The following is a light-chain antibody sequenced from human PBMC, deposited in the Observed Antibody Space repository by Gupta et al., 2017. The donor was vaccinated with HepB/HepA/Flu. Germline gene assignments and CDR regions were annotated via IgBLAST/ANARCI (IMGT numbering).Light chain of an antibody. CDR1: NNDVGRFTY. V-gene: IGLV2-14*03. CDR2: DVS. Sequence: QSALTQPASVSGSPGQTITISCPATNNDVGRFTYVSWYQQHPGKAPKLLIYDVSYRSSGVSNRFSGSKSGTTASLTISGLQADDEADYYCNSYTNRRTYVFGTGSKVTVL. J-gene: IGLJ1*01. CDR3: NSYTNRRTYV.